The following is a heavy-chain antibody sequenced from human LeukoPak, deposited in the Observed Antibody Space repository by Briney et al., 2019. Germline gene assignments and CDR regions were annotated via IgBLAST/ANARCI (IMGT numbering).Heavy chain of an antibody. V-gene: IGHV3-23*01. Sequence: GGSLRLSCAASGFTFSSYAMSWVRQAPGKGLEWVSAISGSGGSTYYADSVKGRFTISRDNSKNTLYPQMNSLRAEDTAVYYCAKGPLGYCSSTSCYTPTSDWGQGTLVTVSS. CDR1: GFTFSSYA. CDR3: AKGPLGYCSSTSCYTPTSD. CDR2: ISGSGGST. D-gene: IGHD2-2*02. J-gene: IGHJ4*02.